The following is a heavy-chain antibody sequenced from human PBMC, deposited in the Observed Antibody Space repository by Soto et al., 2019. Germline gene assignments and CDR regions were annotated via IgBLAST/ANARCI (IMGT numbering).Heavy chain of an antibody. D-gene: IGHD6-19*01. CDR2: IWYDGSNK. CDR3: ARDPAGFSSGVGGGFDY. Sequence: QVQLVESGGGVVQPGRSLRLSCAASGFTFSSYGMHWVRQAPGKGLEWVAVIWYDGSNKYYADSVKGRFTISRDNSKNTLYLQMNSLRAEDTAVYYCARDPAGFSSGVGGGFDYWGQGTLVTVSS. J-gene: IGHJ4*02. CDR1: GFTFSSYG. V-gene: IGHV3-33*01.